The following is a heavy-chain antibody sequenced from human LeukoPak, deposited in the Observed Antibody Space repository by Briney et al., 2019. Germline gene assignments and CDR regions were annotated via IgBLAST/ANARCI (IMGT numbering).Heavy chain of an antibody. CDR2: ISSSSSYI. CDR3: ARDSGGYFDRNHFGY. V-gene: IGHV3-21*01. CDR1: GFTFSSYS. D-gene: IGHD3-9*01. J-gene: IGHJ4*02. Sequence: GGSLRLSCAASGFTFSSYSMNWVRQAPGKGLEWVSFISSSSSYIYYADSVKGRFTISRDNAKNSLYLQMNSLRVEDTAVYYCARDSGGYFDRNHFGYWGQGTLVTVSS.